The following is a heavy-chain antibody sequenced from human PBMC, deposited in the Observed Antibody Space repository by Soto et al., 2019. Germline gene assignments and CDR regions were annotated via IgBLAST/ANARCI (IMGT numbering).Heavy chain of an antibody. CDR3: VRDGGNYRTSD. Sequence: QLQLQESGPRLVKPSETLSLTCTVSVGSITSRGNYWGWIRQSPGKGLEWIASISYGGTTYYNPSLKSRVTISADTSKNPFSLRLSSVSASDTAVYYCVRDGGNYRTSDWGQGTLVTVSS. CDR1: VGSITSRGNY. J-gene: IGHJ4*02. V-gene: IGHV4-39*01. CDR2: ISYGGTT. D-gene: IGHD3-10*01.